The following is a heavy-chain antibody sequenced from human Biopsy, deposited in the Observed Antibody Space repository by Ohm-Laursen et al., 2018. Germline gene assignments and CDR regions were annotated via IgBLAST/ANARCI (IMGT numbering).Heavy chain of an antibody. Sequence: ASVKASCKASGYSFTSYYMHWVRQAPGHGLEWMGMINPSGSTTSYPQIFQGRVTMTRDTSKSTVYMELSSLRSADTAVYFCARNTGWYGDQYYFDYWGQGTLVTVSS. J-gene: IGHJ4*02. CDR2: INPSGSTT. CDR3: ARNTGWYGDQYYFDY. CDR1: GYSFTSYY. D-gene: IGHD6-19*01. V-gene: IGHV1-46*01.